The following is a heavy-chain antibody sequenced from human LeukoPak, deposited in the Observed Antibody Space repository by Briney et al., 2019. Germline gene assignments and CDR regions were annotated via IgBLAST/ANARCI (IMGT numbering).Heavy chain of an antibody. J-gene: IGHJ1*01. D-gene: IGHD3-22*01. V-gene: IGHV3-48*04. CDR3: AVEDSSGYQH. Sequence: PGGSLRLSCAASGFTFSSYSMNWVRQAPGKGLEWVSYISSSSSTIYYADSVKGRFTISRDNAKNSLYLQMNSLRAEDTAVYYCAVEDSSGYQHWGQGTLVTVSS. CDR1: GFTFSSYS. CDR2: ISSSSSTI.